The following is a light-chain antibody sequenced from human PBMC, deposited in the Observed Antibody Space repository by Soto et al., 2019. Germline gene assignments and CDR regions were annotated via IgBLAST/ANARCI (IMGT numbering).Light chain of an antibody. CDR2: DVS. J-gene: IGLJ2*01. CDR3: CSYAGSYTWE. V-gene: IGLV2-11*01. Sequence: QSALTQPRSVSGSPGQSVTISCTGTSSDVGGYNYVSWYQQHPGKAPKLMIYDVSKRPSGVPDRFSGSKSGNTASLTISGLQAEDEADYYCCSYAGSYTWEFGGGTKLTVL. CDR1: SSDVGGYNY.